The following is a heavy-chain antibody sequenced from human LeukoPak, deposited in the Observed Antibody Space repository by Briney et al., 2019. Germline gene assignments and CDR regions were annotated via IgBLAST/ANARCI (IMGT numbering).Heavy chain of an antibody. Sequence: SGGSLRLSCAASGFIFSGHVMHWVRQAPGKGLEWVSLISYDGSNKDYADSVKGRFTISRDNSKNTLYLQMNGLRAEDTAVYYCARGYNHFWSGSPFVSWGQGTLVIVSS. CDR2: ISYDGSNK. CDR1: GFIFSGHV. V-gene: IGHV3-30-3*01. J-gene: IGHJ4*02. CDR3: ARGYNHFWSGSPFVS. D-gene: IGHD3-3*01.